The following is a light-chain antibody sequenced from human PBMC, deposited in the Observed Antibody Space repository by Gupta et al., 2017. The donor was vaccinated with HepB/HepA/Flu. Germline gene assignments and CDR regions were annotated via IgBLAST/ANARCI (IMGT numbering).Light chain of an antibody. J-gene: IGLJ2*01. CDR1: SSDVGSYNL. CDR2: EVS. Sequence: QSALTQPASVSGSPGPSITISCTGTSSDVGSYNLVSWYQQHPGKAPKLMIYEVSKRPSGVSSRFSGSKAGNTASLTISGLQAEDEADYYCCSYASSSTVVFGGGIKLTVL. CDR3: CSYASSSTVV. V-gene: IGLV2-23*02.